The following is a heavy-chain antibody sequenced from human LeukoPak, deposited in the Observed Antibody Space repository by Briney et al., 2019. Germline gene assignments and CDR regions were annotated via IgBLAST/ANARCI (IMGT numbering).Heavy chain of an antibody. CDR3: ARGRVVVSQ. V-gene: IGHV4-4*02. J-gene: IGHJ4*02. D-gene: IGHD3-22*01. CDR2: IYYSGST. Sequence: SETLSLTCTVSGDSIRGPNWWSWVRQPPGKGLEWIGYIYYSGSTNYNPSLKSRVTISVDTSKNQFSLKLSSVTAADTAVYYCARGRVVVSQWGQGTLVTVSS. CDR1: GDSIRGPNW.